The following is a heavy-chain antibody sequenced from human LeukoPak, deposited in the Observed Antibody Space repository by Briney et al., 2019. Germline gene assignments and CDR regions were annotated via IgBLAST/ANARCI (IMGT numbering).Heavy chain of an antibody. CDR2: ISSSSSII. CDR3: ARARGYSYGYSDY. CDR1: GFTFSSYS. Sequence: GGSLRLSCAASGFTFSSYSMNWVRQAPGKGLEWVSYISSSSSIIDYADSVKGRFTISRDNAKNSLYLQMNSLRAEDTAVYYCARARGYSYGYSDYWGRGTLVTVSS. J-gene: IGHJ4*02. D-gene: IGHD5-18*01. V-gene: IGHV3-48*01.